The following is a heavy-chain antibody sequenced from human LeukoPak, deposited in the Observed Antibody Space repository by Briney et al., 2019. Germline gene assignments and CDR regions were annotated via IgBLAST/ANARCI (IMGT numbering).Heavy chain of an antibody. D-gene: IGHD3-3*01. CDR3: ARRFLAGKYFDY. V-gene: IGHV4-39*01. J-gene: IGHJ4*02. CDR2: ISYSGSP. Sequence: WVRQPPGKGLEWIGSISYSGSPYYNPSLKSRVTISGDTSKNQLSLRLSSVTAADTAVYYCARRFLAGKYFDYWGRGALVTVSS.